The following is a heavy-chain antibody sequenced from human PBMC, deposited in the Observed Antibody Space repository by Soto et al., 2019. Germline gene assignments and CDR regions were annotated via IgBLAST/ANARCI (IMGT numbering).Heavy chain of an antibody. CDR3: ARSGPYRVGIEY. J-gene: IGHJ4*02. CDR2: INWNGGST. V-gene: IGHV3-20*01. D-gene: IGHD1-26*01. CDR1: GFTFDDYG. Sequence: EVQLVESGGGVVQPGGSLRLSCAASGFTFDDYGMSWVRQAPGKGLEWVAGINWNGGSTGYADSVKGRFTISRDNAKNSLDQQRNSLRAEDKALYHFARSGPYRVGIEYWGQGTLGSV.